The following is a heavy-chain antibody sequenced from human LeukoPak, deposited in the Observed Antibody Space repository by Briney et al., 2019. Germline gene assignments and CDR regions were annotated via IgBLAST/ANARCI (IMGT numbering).Heavy chain of an antibody. D-gene: IGHD6-6*01. J-gene: IGHJ4*02. CDR1: GGSFSGYY. Sequence: SETLSLTCAVYGGSFSGYYWSWIRQPPGKGLEWIGEINHSGSTNYNPSLKSRVTISVDTSKNQFSLKLSSVTAADTAVYYCARGGEAARHFEYWGQGTLVTVSS. CDR3: ARGGEAARHFEY. CDR2: INHSGST. V-gene: IGHV4-34*01.